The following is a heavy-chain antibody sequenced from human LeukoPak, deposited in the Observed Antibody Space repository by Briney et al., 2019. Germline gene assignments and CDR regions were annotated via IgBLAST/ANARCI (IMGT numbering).Heavy chain of an antibody. D-gene: IGHD4-17*01. CDR3: ATMTTVTTGRYFDY. J-gene: IGHJ4*02. Sequence: GASVKVSCKVSGYTLTELSMHWVRQAPGKGLEWMGGFDPEDGETIYAQKFQGRVTMTEDTSTDTAYMELSSLRFEDTAVYYCATMTTVTTGRYFDYWGQGTLVTVSS. V-gene: IGHV1-24*01. CDR1: GYTLTELS. CDR2: FDPEDGET.